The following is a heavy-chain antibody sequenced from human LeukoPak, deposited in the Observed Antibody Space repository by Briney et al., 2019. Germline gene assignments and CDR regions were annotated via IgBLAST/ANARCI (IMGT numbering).Heavy chain of an antibody. D-gene: IGHD6-19*01. J-gene: IGHJ4*02. CDR3: ARGELGVAVEEY. Sequence: DSVKGRFTISRDNSKNTLYLHMNSLRVEDTAVYYCARGELGVAVEEYWGQGTLVSVSS. V-gene: IGHV3-30*01.